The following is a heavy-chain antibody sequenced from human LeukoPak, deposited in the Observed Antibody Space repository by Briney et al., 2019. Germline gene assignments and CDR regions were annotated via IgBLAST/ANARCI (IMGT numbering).Heavy chain of an antibody. V-gene: IGHV3-30*02. J-gene: IGHJ3*02. Sequence: GGPLRLSCAASGFTFSSYAMHWVRQAPGKGLEWVAFIRYDGSNKYYADSVKGRFTISRDNSKNTLYLQMNSLRAEDTAVYYCAKESGYYDSSGDAFDIWGQGTMVTVSS. CDR1: GFTFSSYA. CDR3: AKESGYYDSSGDAFDI. D-gene: IGHD3-22*01. CDR2: IRYDGSNK.